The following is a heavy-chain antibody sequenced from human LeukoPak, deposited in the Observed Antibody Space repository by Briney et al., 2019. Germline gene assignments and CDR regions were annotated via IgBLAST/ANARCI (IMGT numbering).Heavy chain of an antibody. J-gene: IGHJ4*02. Sequence: ASVKVSCKASGYTFTSYAMHWVRQAPGQRLEWMGWINAGNGNTEYSQKFQGRVTITRDTSASTAYMELSSLRSEDTAVYYCARRVWSSYYFDYWGQGTLVTVSS. D-gene: IGHD3-10*01. V-gene: IGHV1-3*01. CDR3: ARRVWSSYYFDY. CDR2: INAGNGNT. CDR1: GYTFTSYA.